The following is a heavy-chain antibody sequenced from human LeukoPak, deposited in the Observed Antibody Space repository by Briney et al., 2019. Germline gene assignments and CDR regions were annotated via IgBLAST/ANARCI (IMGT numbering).Heavy chain of an antibody. CDR2: IYPSDSDT. CDR3: ARRGLEVESLVIDY. J-gene: IGHJ4*02. Sequence: EXLQXSCKGSGYSFTSYWIGGVRQMPGKGLEWMGIIYPSDSDTKYSPSFQGQVTISADKSISTAYLQWSSLKASDTAMYFCARRGLEVESLVIDYWGQGTLVTVSS. CDR1: GYSFTSYW. D-gene: IGHD1-1*01. V-gene: IGHV5-51*01.